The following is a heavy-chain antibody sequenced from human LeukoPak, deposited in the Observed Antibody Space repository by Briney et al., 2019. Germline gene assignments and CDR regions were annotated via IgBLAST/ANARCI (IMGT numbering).Heavy chain of an antibody. D-gene: IGHD3-10*01. CDR3: ARGHYGPDY. CDR1: GFTFSSYW. V-gene: IGHV3-74*01. J-gene: IGHJ4*02. Sequence: GESLRLSCAASGFTFSSYWMHWVPQAPGKGLLWVSRINSDGSITSYADSVKGRFTISRDNAKNTLYLQMNSLRDEDTAVVFCARGHYGPDYWGQGTVVTVSS. CDR2: INSDGSIT.